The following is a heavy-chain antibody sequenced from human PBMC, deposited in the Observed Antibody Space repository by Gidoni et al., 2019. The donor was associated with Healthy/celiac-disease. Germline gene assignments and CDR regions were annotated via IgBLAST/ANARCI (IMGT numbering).Heavy chain of an antibody. CDR3: ANKKGSSGWEPNWFDP. Sequence: EVQLLESGGGLVQPGGSLRLSCAASGFTFSSSAMSWVRQAPGKGLEWVSAISGSGGSTYYADSVKGRFTISRDNSKNTLYLQMNSLRAEDTAVYYCANKKGSSGWEPNWFDPWGQGTLVTVSS. V-gene: IGHV3-23*01. CDR2: ISGSGGST. J-gene: IGHJ5*02. D-gene: IGHD6-19*01. CDR1: GFTFSSSA.